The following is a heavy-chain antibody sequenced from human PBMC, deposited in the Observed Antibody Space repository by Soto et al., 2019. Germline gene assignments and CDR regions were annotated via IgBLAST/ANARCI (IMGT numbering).Heavy chain of an antibody. Sequence: KTSETLSLTCAVSGGSISSSRWWNWVRQPPGKGLEWIGDIYQSGYANYVPSLKSRLTISVDRSKSQISLTLRSVTAADTAIYYCASRDPYGDYAHAFDVWGRGTMVTVSS. D-gene: IGHD4-17*01. V-gene: IGHV4-4*02. J-gene: IGHJ3*01. CDR1: GGSISSSRW. CDR2: IYQSGYA. CDR3: ASRDPYGDYAHAFDV.